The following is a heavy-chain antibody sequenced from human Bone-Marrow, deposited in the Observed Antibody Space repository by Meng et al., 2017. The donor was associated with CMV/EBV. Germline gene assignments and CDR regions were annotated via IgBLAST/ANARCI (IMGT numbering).Heavy chain of an antibody. V-gene: IGHV4-39*07. CDR3: ARTFNWNYDAFDI. CDR2: IYYSGNT. CDR1: GGSISSSSYY. J-gene: IGHJ3*02. Sequence: GSLRLSCTVSGGSISSSSYYWGWIRQPPGKGLEWIGSIYYSGNTYYNPSLKSRVTISVDTSKNQFSLKLSSVTAADTAVYYCARTFNWNYDAFDIWGQGTMVTVSS. D-gene: IGHD1-7*01.